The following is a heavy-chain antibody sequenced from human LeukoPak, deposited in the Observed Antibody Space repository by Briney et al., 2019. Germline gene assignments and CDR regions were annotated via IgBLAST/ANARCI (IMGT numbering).Heavy chain of an antibody. CDR1: GFTFSSYW. V-gene: IGHV3-74*01. CDR3: VRSSGYSYGYFDY. CDR2: INSDGSST. D-gene: IGHD5-18*01. Sequence: GGSLRLSCAASGFTFSSYWMHWVRQAPGKGLVWVSRINSDGSSTSYADSVKGRFTISRDNAKNTLYLQMNSLRAEDTAVYYCVRSSGYSYGYFDYWGQGTLVTVSS. J-gene: IGHJ4*02.